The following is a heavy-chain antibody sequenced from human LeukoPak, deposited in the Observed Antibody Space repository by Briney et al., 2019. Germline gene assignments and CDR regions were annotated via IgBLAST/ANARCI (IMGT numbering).Heavy chain of an antibody. D-gene: IGHD3-9*01. CDR2: INPNSGGT. Sequence: ASVKVSCKASGYTFTGYYMHWVRQAPGQGLEWMGWINPNSGGTNYAQKFQGRVTMTRDTSISTAYMELSRLRSDDTAVYYFARSSKLGRYFDWLFYAFDYWGQGTLVTVSS. CDR3: ARSSKLGRYFDWLFYAFDY. V-gene: IGHV1-2*02. CDR1: GYTFTGYY. J-gene: IGHJ4*02.